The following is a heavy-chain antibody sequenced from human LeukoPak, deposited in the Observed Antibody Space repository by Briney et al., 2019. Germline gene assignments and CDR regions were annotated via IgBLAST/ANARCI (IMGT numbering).Heavy chain of an antibody. D-gene: IGHD5-12*01. J-gene: IGHJ4*02. CDR3: ARARQGKVATISRGYYFDY. CDR2: INTNTGNP. V-gene: IGHV7-4-1*02. CDR1: GYTFTSYA. Sequence: ASVKVSCKASGYTFTSYAMNWVRQAPGQGLEWMGWINTNTGNPTYAQGFTGRFVFSLDTSVSTAYLQISSLKAEDTAVYYCARARQGKVATISRGYYFDYWGQGTLVTVSS.